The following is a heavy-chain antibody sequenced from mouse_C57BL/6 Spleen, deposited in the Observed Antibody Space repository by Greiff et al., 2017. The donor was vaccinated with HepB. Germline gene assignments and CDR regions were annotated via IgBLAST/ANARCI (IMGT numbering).Heavy chain of an antibody. D-gene: IGHD2-1*01. J-gene: IGHJ2*01. Sequence: VQLQESGAELVKPGASVKMSCKASGYTFTSYWITWVKQRPGQGLEWIGDIYPGSGSTNYNEKFKSKATLTVDTSSSTAYMQLSSLTSEDSAVYYCARYGNSFDYWGQGTTLTVSS. CDR2: IYPGSGST. V-gene: IGHV1-55*01. CDR3: ARYGNSFDY. CDR1: GYTFTSYW.